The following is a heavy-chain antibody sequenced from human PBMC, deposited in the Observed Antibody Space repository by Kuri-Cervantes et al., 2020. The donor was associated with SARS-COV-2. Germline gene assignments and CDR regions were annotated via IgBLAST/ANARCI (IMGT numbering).Heavy chain of an antibody. V-gene: IGHV3-21*01. CDR2: ISSSSSYI. J-gene: IGHJ5*02. CDR1: GFTFSSYS. D-gene: IGHD6-13*01. CDR3: ASGGIAAAGTGWFDP. Sequence: GGSLRLSCAASGFTFSSYSMNWVRQAPGKGLEWVSSISSSSSYIYYADSVKGRFTISRDNAKNSLYLQMNSLRAEGTAVYYCASGGIAAAGTGWFDPWGQGTLVTVSS.